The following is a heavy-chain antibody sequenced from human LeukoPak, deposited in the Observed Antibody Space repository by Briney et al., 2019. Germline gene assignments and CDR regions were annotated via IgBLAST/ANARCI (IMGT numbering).Heavy chain of an antibody. D-gene: IGHD3-10*01. CDR3: AKDASRGYGSGSYYQPFSYYYYMDV. CDR2: ISSSSSYI. Sequence: PGGSLRLSCAASGFTFGIYSMNWVRQAPGKGLEWVSSISSSSSYIYYADSVKGRFTISRDNAKNSLYLQMNSLRAEDTALYYCAKDASRGYGSGSYYQPFSYYYYMDVWGKGTTVTISS. V-gene: IGHV3-21*04. CDR1: GFTFGIYS. J-gene: IGHJ6*03.